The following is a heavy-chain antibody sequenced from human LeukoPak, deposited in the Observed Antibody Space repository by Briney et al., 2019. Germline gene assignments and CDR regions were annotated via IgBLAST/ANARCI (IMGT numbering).Heavy chain of an antibody. D-gene: IGHD3-9*01. CDR1: GGSISSYY. Sequence: PSETLSLTCTVSGGSISSYYWSWIRQPPGKGLEWLGYIYYSGSTNYNPSLKSRVTISVDTSKNQFSLKLSSVTAADTAVYYCARERIDSYYYYGMDVWGQGTTVTVSS. J-gene: IGHJ6*02. CDR2: IYYSGST. CDR3: ARERIDSYYYYGMDV. V-gene: IGHV4-59*01.